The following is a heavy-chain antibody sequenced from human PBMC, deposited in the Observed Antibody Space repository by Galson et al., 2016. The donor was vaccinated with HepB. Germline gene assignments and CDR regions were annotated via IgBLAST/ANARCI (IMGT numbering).Heavy chain of an antibody. CDR1: GFTFSSYW. CDR2: INGPGTDT. D-gene: IGHD6-13*01. CDR3: VRDHEPLGSLRFSSSWSRPRNDL. Sequence: SLRLSCAASGFTFSSYWMHWVRQAPGKGLMWVSRINGPGTDTIYADSVKGRFGISRDNAKNMVFLEMTNLTVEDTAVYYCVRDHEPLGSLRFSSSWSRPRNDLWGQGTLVTVSS. V-gene: IGHV3-74*01. J-gene: IGHJ5*02.